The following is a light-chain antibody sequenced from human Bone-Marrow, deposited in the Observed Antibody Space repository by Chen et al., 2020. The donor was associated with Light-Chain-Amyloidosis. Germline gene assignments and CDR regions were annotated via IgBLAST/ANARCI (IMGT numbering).Light chain of an antibody. CDR2: RDT. CDR1: DLPTKY. J-gene: IGLJ2*01. V-gene: IGLV3-25*03. Sequence: SYELTQPPSVSVSPGQTARITCSGDDLPTKYAYWYQQKPGPAPVLVIHRDTERPSGISERFSGSSSGTIATLTISGVQSEDEADYHGQSADSSGTYEVIFGGGTKLTVL. CDR3: QSADSSGTYEVI.